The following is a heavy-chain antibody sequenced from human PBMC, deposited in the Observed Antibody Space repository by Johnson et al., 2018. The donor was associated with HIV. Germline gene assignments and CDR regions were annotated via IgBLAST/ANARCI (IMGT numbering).Heavy chain of an antibody. D-gene: IGHD6-13*01. J-gene: IGHJ3*02. V-gene: IGHV3-20*04. CDR1: GFTFDDFG. Sequence: VQLVESGGGVVQPGRSLRLSCVASGFTFDDFGMSWVRQAPGKGLEWVSSINWNGNSAYYVDSVKGRFTIYRDNAKNSLYLQMNSLRAEDTAVYYCARDVGIAENLDAFDIWGQGTMVTVSS. CDR2: INWNGNSA. CDR3: ARDVGIAENLDAFDI.